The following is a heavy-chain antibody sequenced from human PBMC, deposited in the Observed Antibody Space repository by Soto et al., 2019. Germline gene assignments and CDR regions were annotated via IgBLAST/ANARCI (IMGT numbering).Heavy chain of an antibody. V-gene: IGHV4-34*01. Sequence: QVQLQQWGAGLLKPSETLSLTCAVYGGSFSGYYWNWIRQPPGKGLEWIGEINHSGSTHYNPSLKRRGTLSVDPSKNQFSLKLSSVTAADTAVYYCARGWGRIFDYWGQGTLVTVSS. CDR1: GGSFSGYY. CDR2: INHSGST. J-gene: IGHJ4*02. CDR3: ARGWGRIFDY. D-gene: IGHD7-27*01.